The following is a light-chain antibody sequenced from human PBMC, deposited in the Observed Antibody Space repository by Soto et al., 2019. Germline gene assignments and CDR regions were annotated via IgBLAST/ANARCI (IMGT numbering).Light chain of an antibody. CDR3: CSYAGSRV. CDR1: SSDVGSYNL. Sequence: QSALTQPASVSGSPGQSITISCTGTSSDVGSYNLVSWYQQHPGKAPKLMIYEGSKRPSGVPHRFSGSKSGNTASLTISGLQAEDDADYYCCSYAGSRVFGGGTKLTVL. V-gene: IGLV2-23*01. CDR2: EGS. J-gene: IGLJ3*02.